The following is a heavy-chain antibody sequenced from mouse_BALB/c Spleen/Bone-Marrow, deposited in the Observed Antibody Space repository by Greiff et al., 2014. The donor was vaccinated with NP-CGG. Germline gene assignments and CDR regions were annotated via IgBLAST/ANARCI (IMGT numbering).Heavy chain of an antibody. D-gene: IGHD1-3*01. CDR2: IDPANGNT. J-gene: IGHJ1*01. Sequence: VQLQQPGAELVKPGASVKLSCSASGFNIKDTYMHWVKQRPEQSLEWIGRIDPANGNTKYDPKFQDKATITADTSSNTVDLQLSSLTFEDTAVYYCARQEFAIYWYFDVWGAGTTVTVSS. CDR1: GFNIKDTY. V-gene: IGHV14-3*02. CDR3: ARQEFAIYWYFDV.